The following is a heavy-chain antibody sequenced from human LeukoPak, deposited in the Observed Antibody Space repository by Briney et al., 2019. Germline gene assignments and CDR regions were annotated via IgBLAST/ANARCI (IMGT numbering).Heavy chain of an antibody. D-gene: IGHD6-13*01. V-gene: IGHV4-59*08. CDR2: IYYSGST. J-gene: IGHJ5*02. CDR1: GGSISSYY. Sequence: PSETLSLTCTVSGGSISSYYWSWTRQPPGKGLEWIGYIYYSGSTNYNPSLKSRVTISVDTSKNQFSLKLSSVTAADTAVYYCARQKQQLGWFDPWGQGTLVTVSS. CDR3: ARQKQQLGWFDP.